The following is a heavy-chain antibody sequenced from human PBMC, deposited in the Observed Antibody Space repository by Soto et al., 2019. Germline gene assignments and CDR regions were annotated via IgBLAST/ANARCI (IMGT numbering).Heavy chain of an antibody. CDR2: ISGSGSTT. J-gene: IGHJ4*02. Sequence: EVQLLESGGGLVQPGGSLRLSCAASGLTFSGYGMSWVRQAPGTGLEWVSAISGSGSTTYYAASVKGRFTISRDDSKNILFLQMTRPRAEDTAVYYCVTRSRGLQSSPPRLDSWGQGTLVTVSS. D-gene: IGHD4-4*01. V-gene: IGHV3-23*01. CDR3: VTRSRGLQSSPPRLDS. CDR1: GLTFSGYG.